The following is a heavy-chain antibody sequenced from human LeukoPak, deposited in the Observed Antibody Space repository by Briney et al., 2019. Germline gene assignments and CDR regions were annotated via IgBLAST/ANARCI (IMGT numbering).Heavy chain of an antibody. CDR3: AREDDYDSSGYYYEPSEYFQH. CDR2: INHSGST. J-gene: IGHJ1*01. Sequence: SETLSLTCAVYGGSFSGYYWSWIRQPPGKGLEWIGEINHSGSTNYNPSLKSRVTISVDTSKNQFSLKPSSVTAADTAVYYCAREDDYDSSGYYYEPSEYFQHWGQGTLVTVSS. V-gene: IGHV4-34*01. D-gene: IGHD3-22*01. CDR1: GGSFSGYY.